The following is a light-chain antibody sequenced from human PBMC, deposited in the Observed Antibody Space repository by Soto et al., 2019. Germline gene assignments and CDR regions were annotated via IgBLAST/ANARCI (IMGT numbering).Light chain of an antibody. Sequence: DIVLTQSPGTLSLSPGERATLSCRASQSISSYLAWYQQKPGQAPRLLIYGVSSRAAGIPDRFSGRGSGTDFTLTISRLEPEDFAVFYCQQYGSSLPWTFGQGTKVEIK. CDR3: QQYGSSLPWT. V-gene: IGKV3-20*01. J-gene: IGKJ1*01. CDR2: GVS. CDR1: QSISSY.